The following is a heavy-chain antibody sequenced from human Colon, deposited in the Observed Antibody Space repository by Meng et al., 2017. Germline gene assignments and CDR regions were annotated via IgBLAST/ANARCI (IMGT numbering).Heavy chain of an antibody. D-gene: IGHD6-19*01. V-gene: IGHV3-23*01. Sequence: GESLKIPCAASGFTFSSYAMSWVRQAPGKGLEWGSAISGSGGSTYYADSVKGRFTISRDNSKNTLYLQMNSLRAEDTAVYYCAKDPEFDIAVAGLYFDYWGQGTLVTVSS. CDR3: AKDPEFDIAVAGLYFDY. J-gene: IGHJ4*02. CDR2: ISGSGGST. CDR1: GFTFSSYA.